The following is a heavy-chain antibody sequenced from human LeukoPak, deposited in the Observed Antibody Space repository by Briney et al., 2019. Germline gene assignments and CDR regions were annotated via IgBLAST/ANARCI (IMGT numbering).Heavy chain of an antibody. CDR3: GKEGGLYDSGGYFDY. D-gene: IGHD3-3*01. V-gene: IGHV3-23*01. J-gene: IGHJ4*03. CDR1: GFIFSNYA. Sequence: GGSLRLSCVASGFIFSNYAMGWVRQAPGKGPEWVSTVSSSGDRTYYADSVKGRFTNSRDTSKNTVYLQMNSLRAEDTAIYYCGKEGGLYDSGGYFDYWGQGTLVTVSS. CDR2: VSSSGDRT.